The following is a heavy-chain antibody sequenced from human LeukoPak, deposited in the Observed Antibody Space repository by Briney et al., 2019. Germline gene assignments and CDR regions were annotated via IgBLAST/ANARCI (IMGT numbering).Heavy chain of an antibody. J-gene: IGHJ4*02. CDR3: AKTPPSGSGSYYWYFDY. Sequence: PGGSLRLSCAASGFTFGSYAMSWVRQAPGKGLEWVSAISGSGGSTYYADSVKGRFSISRDNSKNTLYLQVNSLRAEDTAVYYCAKTPPSGSGSYYWYFDYWGQGTLVTVSS. CDR1: GFTFGSYA. CDR2: ISGSGGST. D-gene: IGHD3-10*01. V-gene: IGHV3-23*01.